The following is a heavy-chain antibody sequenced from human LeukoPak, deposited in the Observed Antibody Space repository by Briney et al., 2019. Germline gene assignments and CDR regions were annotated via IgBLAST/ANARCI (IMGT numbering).Heavy chain of an antibody. Sequence: GGSLRLSCAASGFTFSSYWMSWVRQAPGKGLEWVAFIRYDGSNKYYADSVKGRFTISRDNSKNTLYLQMDSLRAEDTAVYYCAKGRGQGFDYWGQGSLVTVSS. J-gene: IGHJ4*02. CDR1: GFTFSSYW. CDR2: IRYDGSNK. CDR3: AKGRGQGFDY. D-gene: IGHD3-10*01. V-gene: IGHV3-30*02.